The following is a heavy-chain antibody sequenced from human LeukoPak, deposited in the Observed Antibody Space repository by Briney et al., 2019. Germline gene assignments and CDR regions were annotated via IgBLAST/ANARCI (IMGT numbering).Heavy chain of an antibody. CDR1: GFVFSRKD. J-gene: IGHJ4*02. D-gene: IGHD1-26*01. Sequence: GGSLRLSCAASGFVFSRKDKHWIRQVRGKGLEWVSTIGVVSDTYYSDSVKGRFFISREDDKNSLYLQMNSLTAGDTGVYYCARGGRSSDTFDFGGQGTLVTVSS. CDR3: ARGGRSSDTFDF. V-gene: IGHV3-13*01. CDR2: IGVVSDT.